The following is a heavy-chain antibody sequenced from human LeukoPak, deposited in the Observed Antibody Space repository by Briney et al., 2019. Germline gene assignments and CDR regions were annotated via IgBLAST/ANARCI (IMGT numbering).Heavy chain of an antibody. D-gene: IGHD6-6*01. CDR2: IYYSGST. Sequence: SETLSLTCTVSGGSVSSGSYYWSWIRQPPGKGLEWIGYIYYSGSTNYNPSLKSRVTISVDTSKNQFSLKLSSVTAADTAVYYCARPRFGGSSLPFDYWGQGTLVTVSS. V-gene: IGHV4-61*01. CDR3: ARPRFGGSSLPFDY. CDR1: GGSVSSGSYY. J-gene: IGHJ4*02.